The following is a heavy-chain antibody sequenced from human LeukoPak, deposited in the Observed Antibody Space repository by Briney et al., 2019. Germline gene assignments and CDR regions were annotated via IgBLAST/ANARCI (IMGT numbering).Heavy chain of an antibody. CDR2: IWYDGSNK. Sequence: GGSLRLSCAASGFTFSSYGMHWVREAPGKGLEWVAVIWYDGSNKYYADSVKGRFTISRDNSKNTLYLQMNSLRAEDTAVYYCAKERIYYDSSALDYWGQGTLVTVSS. CDR3: AKERIYYDSSALDY. V-gene: IGHV3-33*06. D-gene: IGHD3-22*01. J-gene: IGHJ4*02. CDR1: GFTFSSYG.